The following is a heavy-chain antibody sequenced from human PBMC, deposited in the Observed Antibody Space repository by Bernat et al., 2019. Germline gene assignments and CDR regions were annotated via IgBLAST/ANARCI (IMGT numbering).Heavy chain of an antibody. D-gene: IGHD2-15*01. CDR2: TISSGGSP. Sequence: EVQLLESGGGLVQPGGSLRLSCAASRFTFSSYAMNWVRQAPGKGLEWVAGIGTTISSGGSPYYADSVKGRFTISRDNSKSTLFLQMNSLRAEDTAVYYCARGPPQYCSGDGCYLGLDYWGQGTLVTVSS. J-gene: IGHJ4*02. CDR3: ARGPPQYCSGDGCYLGLDY. CDR1: RFTFSSYA. V-gene: IGHV3-23*01.